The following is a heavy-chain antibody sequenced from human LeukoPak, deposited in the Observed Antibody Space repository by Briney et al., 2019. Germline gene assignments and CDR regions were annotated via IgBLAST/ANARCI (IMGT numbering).Heavy chain of an antibody. D-gene: IGHD3-3*01. CDR3: ARATYLPTYYDFWSGYQPLPNWFDP. CDR1: GGTFSSYA. V-gene: IGHV1-69*13. Sequence: ASVKVSCKASGGTFSSYAISWVRQAPGQGLEWMGGIIPIFGTANYAQKFQGRVTITADESTSTAYMELSSLRSEDTAVYYCARATYLPTYYDFWSGYQPLPNWFDPWGQGTLVTVSS. CDR2: IIPIFGTA. J-gene: IGHJ5*02.